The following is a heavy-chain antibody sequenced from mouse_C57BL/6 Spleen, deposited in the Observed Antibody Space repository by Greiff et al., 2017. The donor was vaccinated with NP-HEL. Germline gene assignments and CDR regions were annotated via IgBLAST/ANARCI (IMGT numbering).Heavy chain of an antibody. V-gene: IGHV1-54*01. CDR3: ARGRYLYGMDY. CDR2: INPGSGGT. CDR1: GYAFTNYL. Sequence: VQLQQSGAELVRPGTSVKVSCKASGYAFTNYLIEWVKQRPGQGLEWIGVINPGSGGTNYNEKFKGKATLTADKSSSTAYMQLSSLTSEDSAVYFCARGRYLYGMDYWGQGTSVTVSS. D-gene: IGHD2-12*01. J-gene: IGHJ4*01.